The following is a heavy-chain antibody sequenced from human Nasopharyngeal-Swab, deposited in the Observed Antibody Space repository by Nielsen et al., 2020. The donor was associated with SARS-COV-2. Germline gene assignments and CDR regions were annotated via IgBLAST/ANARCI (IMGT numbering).Heavy chain of an antibody. CDR2: TSADESNK. Sequence: GESLKISCAASKFTFGNSGMNWVRQAPGKGLEGVAATSADESNKYYVDSVRGRFTISRDNSKNTLYLQMNNLRLEDTAVYFCLYGMDVWGQGTTVTVSS. CDR3: LYGMDV. V-gene: IGHV3-30*03. J-gene: IGHJ6*02. CDR1: KFTFGNSG.